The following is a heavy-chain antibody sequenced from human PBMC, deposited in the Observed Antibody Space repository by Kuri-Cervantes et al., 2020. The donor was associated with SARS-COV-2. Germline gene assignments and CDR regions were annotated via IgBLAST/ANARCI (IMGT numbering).Heavy chain of an antibody. J-gene: IGHJ2*01. CDR1: GGSISSYY. D-gene: IGHD4-17*01. CDR3: ATSAVTHYNWYFDL. V-gene: IGHV4-59*01. Sequence: SETLSLTCTVSGGSISSYYWSWIRQPPGKGLEWIGYIYYSGSTNYNPSLKSRVTISVDTSKNQFSLKLSSVTAADTAVYYCATSAVTHYNWYFDLWGRGTLVTVSS. CDR2: IYYSGST.